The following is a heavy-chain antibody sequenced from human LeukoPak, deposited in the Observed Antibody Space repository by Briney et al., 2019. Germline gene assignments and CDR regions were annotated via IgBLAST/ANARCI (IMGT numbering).Heavy chain of an antibody. V-gene: IGHV1-69*04. Sequence: GASVKVSCTASGGTFSSYAITSVRQAPGQGLEWMGRIIPILDITHYAQKFQGRVTITADKSTSTAYMELSSLRSEDTAVYYCARHRTGAPHDAFDVWGQGTMVTVSS. CDR1: GGTFSSYA. CDR3: ARHRTGAPHDAFDV. CDR2: IIPILDIT. D-gene: IGHD7-27*01. J-gene: IGHJ3*01.